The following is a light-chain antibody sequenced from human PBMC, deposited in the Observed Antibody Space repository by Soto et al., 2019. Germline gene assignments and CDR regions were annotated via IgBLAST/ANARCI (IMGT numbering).Light chain of an antibody. V-gene: IGLV1-40*01. CDR2: GNT. CDR1: SSNIGAGYD. Sequence: QSVLTQPPSVSGAPGQRVTISCTGSSSNIGAGYDVNWYQQLPGTAPKLLIYGNTNRPSGVPDRFSGSKSGTSGSLAISGLQIEDEAEYYCQSWDTSLSGSVFGGGTKLTVL. J-gene: IGLJ2*01. CDR3: QSWDTSLSGSV.